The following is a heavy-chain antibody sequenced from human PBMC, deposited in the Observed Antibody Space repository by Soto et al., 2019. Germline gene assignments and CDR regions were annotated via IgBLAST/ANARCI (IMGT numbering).Heavy chain of an antibody. D-gene: IGHD3-22*01. CDR3: AKGGGWYYDSSGYYPY. J-gene: IGHJ4*02. V-gene: IGHV3-23*01. CDR2: ISGSGGST. CDR1: GFTFSSYA. Sequence: GGSLRLSCAASGFTFSSYAMSWVRQAPGKGLEWVSAISGSGGSTYYADSVKGRFTISRDNSKNTLYLQMNSLRAEDTAVYYCAKGGGWYYDSSGYYPYRGQGTLVTDSS.